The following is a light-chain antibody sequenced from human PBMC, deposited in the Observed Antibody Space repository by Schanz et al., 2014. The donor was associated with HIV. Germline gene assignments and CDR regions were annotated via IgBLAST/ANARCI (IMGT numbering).Light chain of an antibody. J-gene: IGLJ2*01. CDR2: EGS. Sequence: QSVLTQPPSASGTPGQRVTISCSGSSSNIGRNTVNWYQQHPGKAPKLMIYEGSKRPSGVSNRFSGSKSGNTASLTISGLQAEDEADYYCSSFSGTTTLVFGGGTKLTVL. CDR3: SSFSGTTTLV. V-gene: IGLV2-14*02. CDR1: SSNIGRNT.